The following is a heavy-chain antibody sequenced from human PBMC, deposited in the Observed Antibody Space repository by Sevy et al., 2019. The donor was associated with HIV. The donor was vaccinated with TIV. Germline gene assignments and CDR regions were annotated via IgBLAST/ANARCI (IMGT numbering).Heavy chain of an antibody. V-gene: IGHV3-30*04. CDR1: GSSFSNYA. CDR2: VSYDGADT. Sequence: GGSLRLSCAASGSSFSNYAMHWVSQTPDRGLEWVAVVSYDGADTSYADSVKGRFTVSRDNSKSTLYLQMNSLRVDDSAVYFCARFPPQRAFDIWGQGTTVTVSS. CDR3: ARFPPQRAFDI. J-gene: IGHJ3*02.